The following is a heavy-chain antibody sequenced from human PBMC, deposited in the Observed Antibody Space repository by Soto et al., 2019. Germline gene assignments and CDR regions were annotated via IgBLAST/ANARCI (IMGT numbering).Heavy chain of an antibody. Sequence: GGSLRLSCAASGFTFSSYAMSWVRQAPGKGLEWVSAISGSGGSTYYADSVKGRFTISRDNSKNTLYLQMNSLRAEDTAVYYCAKGVVPAANDYYYMDVWGKGTTVTVSS. V-gene: IGHV3-23*01. D-gene: IGHD2-2*01. CDR2: ISGSGGST. CDR1: GFTFSSYA. J-gene: IGHJ6*03. CDR3: AKGVVPAANDYYYMDV.